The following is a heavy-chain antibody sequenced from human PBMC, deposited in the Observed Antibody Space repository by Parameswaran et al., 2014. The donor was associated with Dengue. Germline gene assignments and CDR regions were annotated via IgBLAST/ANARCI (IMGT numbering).Heavy chain of an antibody. CDR3: AGVGVVVAATLPDY. J-gene: IGHJ4*02. D-gene: IGHD2-15*01. V-gene: IGHV3-11*06. Sequence: GESLKISCAASGFTFSDYYMSWIRQAPGKGLEWVSYISSSSSYTNYADSVKGRFTISRDNAKNSLYLQMNSLRAEDTAVYYCAGVGVVVAATLPDYWGQGTLVTVSS. CDR2: ISSSSSYT. CDR1: GFTFSDYY.